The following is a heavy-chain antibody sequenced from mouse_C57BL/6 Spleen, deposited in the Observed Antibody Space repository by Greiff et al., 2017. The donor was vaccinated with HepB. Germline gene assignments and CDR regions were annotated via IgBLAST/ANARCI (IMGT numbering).Heavy chain of an antibody. CDR2: IYPGDGDT. CDR3: ARGHYFDY. CDR1: GYAFSSSW. Sequence: VQLQQSGPELVKPGASVKISCKASGYAFSSSWMNWVKQRPGKGLEWIGRIYPGDGDTNYNGKFKGKATLTADKSSITAYMQLSSLTSEDSAVYFCARGHYFDYWGQGTTLTVSS. V-gene: IGHV1-82*01. J-gene: IGHJ2*01.